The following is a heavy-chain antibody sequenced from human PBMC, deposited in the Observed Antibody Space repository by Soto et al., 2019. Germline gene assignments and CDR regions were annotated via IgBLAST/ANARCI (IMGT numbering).Heavy chain of an antibody. D-gene: IGHD3-22*01. CDR2: INSDGSST. V-gene: IGHV3-74*01. J-gene: IGHJ6*02. CDR1: GFTFSSYW. Sequence: PGGSLRLSCAASGFTFSSYWMHGVRQAPGKGLVWVSRINSDGSSTSYADSVKGRFTISRDNAKNTLYLQMNSLRAEDTAVYYCASQIYYYDSSGYSLLYGMDVWGQGTTVTVS. CDR3: ASQIYYYDSSGYSLLYGMDV.